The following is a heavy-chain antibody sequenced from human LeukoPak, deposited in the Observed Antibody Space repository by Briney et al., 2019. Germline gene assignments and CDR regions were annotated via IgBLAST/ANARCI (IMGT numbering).Heavy chain of an antibody. Sequence: ASVKVSCKASGYTFTSYYMHWVRQAPGQGLEWMGIINPSGGSTSYAQKFQGRVTMTRDTSTSTVYMELSSLRSEDTAVYYRARDVAYCSSTSCLTLYYYYGMDVWGQGTTVTVSS. V-gene: IGHV1-46*01. CDR3: ARDVAYCSSTSCLTLYYYYGMDV. CDR1: GYTFTSYY. D-gene: IGHD2-2*01. CDR2: INPSGGST. J-gene: IGHJ6*02.